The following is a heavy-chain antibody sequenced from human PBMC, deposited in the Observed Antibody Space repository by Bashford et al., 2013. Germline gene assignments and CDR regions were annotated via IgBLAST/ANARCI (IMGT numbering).Heavy chain of an antibody. D-gene: IGHD1-1*01. Sequence: SVKVSCKASGGTFSSYAISWVRQAPGQGLEWMGGIIPIFGTANYAQKFQGRVTITADKSTSTAYMELSSLRSEDTAVYYCARALGVTTGTTIHYYYYYGMDVWGQGTTVTVSS. V-gene: IGHV1-69*06. CDR1: GGTFSSYA. J-gene: IGHJ6*02. CDR2: IIPIFGTA. CDR3: ARALGVTTGTTIHYYYYYGMDV.